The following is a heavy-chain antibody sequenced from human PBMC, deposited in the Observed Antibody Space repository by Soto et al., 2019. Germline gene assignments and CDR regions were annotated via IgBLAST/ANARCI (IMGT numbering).Heavy chain of an antibody. D-gene: IGHD2-2*02. CDR1: GASISGFY. J-gene: IGHJ6*02. CDR3: ARGRVVPAAIVSPRYYYYYGMDV. Sequence: KTSETLSLTCTVSGASISGFYWSWIRKSAGKGLEWIGRIYATGTTDYNPSLKSRVMMSVDTSKNQFSLKLSSVTAADTAVYYCARGRVVPAAIVSPRYYYYYGMDVWGQGTTVTVSS. V-gene: IGHV4-4*07. CDR2: IYATGTT.